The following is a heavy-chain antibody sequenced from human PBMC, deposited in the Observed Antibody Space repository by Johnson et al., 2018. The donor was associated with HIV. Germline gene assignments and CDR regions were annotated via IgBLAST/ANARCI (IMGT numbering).Heavy chain of an antibody. D-gene: IGHD5-24*01. V-gene: IGHV3-13*01. CDR2: IGTAGDT. Sequence: VQLVESGGGLVQPGGSLRLSCAASGFTFSSYDMHWVRQTTGKGLEWVSTIGTAGDTYYPGSVKGRFTISRENAKNTLYLQMNSLRAEDTAVYFWARGCRDGYTCDAFDVWGQGTRVTVSS. J-gene: IGHJ3*01. CDR1: GFTFSSYD. CDR3: ARGCRDGYTCDAFDV.